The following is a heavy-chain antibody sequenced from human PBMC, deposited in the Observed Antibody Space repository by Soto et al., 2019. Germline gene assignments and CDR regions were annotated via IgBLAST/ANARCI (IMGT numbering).Heavy chain of an antibody. CDR2: ISAYNSDT. Sequence: QVRLVQSGAELKKPGASVKVSCKASGYTFTNSDISWVRQAPGQGLEWMGWISAYNSDTNYAQKFQGRVTMTTDTSTSTAYMELRSLRSDDTAVYYCARETYFDCWGQGTLVTVSS. J-gene: IGHJ4*02. CDR3: ARETYFDC. CDR1: GYTFTNSD. V-gene: IGHV1-18*01.